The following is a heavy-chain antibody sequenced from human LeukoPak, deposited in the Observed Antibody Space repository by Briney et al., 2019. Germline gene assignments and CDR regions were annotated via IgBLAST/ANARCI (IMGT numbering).Heavy chain of an antibody. CDR2: ISYDGSNK. CDR3: AREEKELLWFGELFVSQRGSLDY. Sequence: GRSLRLSCAASGFTFSSYAMHWVRQAPGKGLEWVAVISYDGSNKYYADSVKGRFPISRDNSKNTLYLQMNSLRAEDTAVYYCAREEKELLWFGELFVSQRGSLDYWGQGTLVTVSS. J-gene: IGHJ4*02. D-gene: IGHD3-10*01. V-gene: IGHV3-30-3*01. CDR1: GFTFSSYA.